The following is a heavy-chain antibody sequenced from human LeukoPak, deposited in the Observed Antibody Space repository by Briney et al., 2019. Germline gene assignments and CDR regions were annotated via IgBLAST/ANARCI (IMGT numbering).Heavy chain of an antibody. J-gene: IGHJ4*02. V-gene: IGHV3-66*01. CDR2: ISRGGTP. CDR3: ARDLLGLLDY. CDR1: GFTFSSYA. Sequence: PGGSLRLSCAASGFTFSSYAMSWVRQAPGKGLQWVSVISRGGTPYYADSVKDRFIISRDISKNTLFLQVTSLSAEDTAVYYCARDLLGLLDYWGQGTLVTVSS. D-gene: IGHD3/OR15-3a*01.